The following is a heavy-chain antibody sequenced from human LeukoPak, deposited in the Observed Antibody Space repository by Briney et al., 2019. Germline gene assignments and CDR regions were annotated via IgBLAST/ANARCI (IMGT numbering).Heavy chain of an antibody. CDR2: ISGSGGST. Sequence: GSLRLSCAASGFTFSSYAMSWVRQAPGKGLEWVSAISGSGGSTYYADSVKGRFTISRDNSKNTLYLQMNSLRAEDTAVYYCAKLDTAMVTWGNIDYWGQGTLVTVSS. V-gene: IGHV3-23*01. D-gene: IGHD5-18*01. J-gene: IGHJ4*02. CDR1: GFTFSSYA. CDR3: AKLDTAMVTWGNIDY.